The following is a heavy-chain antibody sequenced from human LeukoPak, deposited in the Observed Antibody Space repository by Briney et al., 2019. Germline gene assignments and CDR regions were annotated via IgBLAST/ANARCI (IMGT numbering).Heavy chain of an antibody. J-gene: IGHJ3*02. Sequence: GGSLRLSCAASGFTFSSYAMSCVRQAPGKGLEWVSAISGSGGDIYYADSVKGRFTISRDNSKNTLYLQMNSLRAEDTAVYYCARSGGGWFGELLLMDDAFDIWGQGTMVTVSS. D-gene: IGHD3-10*01. V-gene: IGHV3-23*01. CDR1: GFTFSSYA. CDR2: ISGSGGDI. CDR3: ARSGGGWFGELLLMDDAFDI.